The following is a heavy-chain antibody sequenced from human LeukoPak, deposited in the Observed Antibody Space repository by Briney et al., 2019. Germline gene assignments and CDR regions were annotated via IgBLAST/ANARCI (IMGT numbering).Heavy chain of an antibody. CDR3: ARDPHYYDSSGYYNY. D-gene: IGHD3-22*01. J-gene: IGHJ4*02. CDR2: INPNSGGT. Sequence: GASVKVSCKASGYTFTGYYMHWVRQAPGQGLEWMGWINPNSGGTNYAQKLQGRVTMTRDTSISTAYMELSRLRSDDTAVYYCARDPHYYDSSGYYNYWGQGTLVTVSS. CDR1: GYTFTGYY. V-gene: IGHV1-2*02.